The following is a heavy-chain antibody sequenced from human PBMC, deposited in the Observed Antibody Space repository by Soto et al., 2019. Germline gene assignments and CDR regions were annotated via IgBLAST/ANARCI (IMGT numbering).Heavy chain of an antibody. Sequence: QVQLVESGGGVVQPGRSLRLSCAASGFTFSSYGMHWVRQAPGKGLEWVAVISYDGSNKYYADSVKGRFTISRDNSKNTLYLQMNSLRAEDTAVYYCAKDPRQQLVRGWFDPWGQGTLVTVSS. CDR2: ISYDGSNK. CDR1: GFTFSSYG. J-gene: IGHJ5*02. V-gene: IGHV3-30*18. CDR3: AKDPRQQLVRGWFDP. D-gene: IGHD6-13*01.